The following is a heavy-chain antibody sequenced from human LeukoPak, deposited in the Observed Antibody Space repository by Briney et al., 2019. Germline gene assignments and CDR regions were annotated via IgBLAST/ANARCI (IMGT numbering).Heavy chain of an antibody. Sequence: GGSLRLSCAASVFTFSSYAMSWVRQAPGKGLEWVSAISGSGGSTYYADSVKGRFTISRDNSKNTLYLQMNSLRAEDTAVYYCAKIVVAATALFFDYWGQGTLVTVSS. CDR3: AKIVVAATALFFDY. V-gene: IGHV3-23*01. D-gene: IGHD2-15*01. CDR1: VFTFSSYA. J-gene: IGHJ4*02. CDR2: ISGSGGST.